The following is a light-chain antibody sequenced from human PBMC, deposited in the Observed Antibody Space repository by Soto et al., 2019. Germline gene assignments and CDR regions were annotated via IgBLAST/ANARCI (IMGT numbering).Light chain of an antibody. V-gene: IGLV2-14*01. CDR1: GSDVGGYNY. Sequence: QSALTRPASVSGSPGQSITISCTGTGSDVGGYNYVSWYQQYPGKAPKLMIYDVSNRPSGVSNRFSGSKSGNTAALIIFGLQAEDEADYYCCSYTSSSTYVFGTGTKVTVL. CDR2: DVS. CDR3: CSYTSSSTYV. J-gene: IGLJ1*01.